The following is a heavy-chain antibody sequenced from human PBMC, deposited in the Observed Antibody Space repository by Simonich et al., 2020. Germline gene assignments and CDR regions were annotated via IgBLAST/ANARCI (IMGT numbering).Heavy chain of an antibody. J-gene: IGHJ4*02. D-gene: IGHD1-7*01. CDR3: AKRSEVSITGTFDY. CDR1: GFTFSSYD. V-gene: IGHV3-23*01. Sequence: EVQLLESGGGLVQPGGSLRLSCAASGFTFSSYDMSWVRQAPGKGLEGVSAISGSGGSTYYADSVKGRFTISRDNSKNTLYLQMNSLRAEDTAVYYCAKRSEVSITGTFDYWGQGTLVTVSS. CDR2: ISGSGGST.